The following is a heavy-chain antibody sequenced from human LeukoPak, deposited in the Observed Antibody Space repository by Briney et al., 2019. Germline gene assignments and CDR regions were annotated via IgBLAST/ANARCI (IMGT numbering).Heavy chain of an antibody. J-gene: IGHJ4*02. V-gene: IGHV3-30*18. CDR3: AKSGVDY. D-gene: IGHD2-8*01. CDR2: ISYDGSNK. Sequence: GGSLRLSCTASGFTFSSYDMHWVRQAPGKGLEWVAVISYDGSNKYYADSVKGRFTISRDYSKNTLYLQMNSLRAEDTAVYYCAKSGVDYWGQGTLVTVSS. CDR1: GFTFSSYD.